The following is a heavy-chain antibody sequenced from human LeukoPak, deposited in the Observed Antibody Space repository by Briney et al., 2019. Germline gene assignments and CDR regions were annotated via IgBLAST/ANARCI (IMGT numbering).Heavy chain of an antibody. CDR2: IYSGGGT. J-gene: IGHJ4*02. CDR3: ARGFRSVTTWGYFDY. Sequence: GGSLRLSCAASGFTFGNAWMSWVRQAPGKGLEWVSLIYSGGGTYYADSVKGRFTISRDNSRNTLSLQMNSLRVDDTAVYYCARGFRSVTTWGYFDYWGQGALVTVSS. D-gene: IGHD4-17*01. V-gene: IGHV3-66*01. CDR1: GFTFGNAW.